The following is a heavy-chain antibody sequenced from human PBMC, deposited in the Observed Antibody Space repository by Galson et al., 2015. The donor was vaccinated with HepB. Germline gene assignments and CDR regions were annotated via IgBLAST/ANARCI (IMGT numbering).Heavy chain of an antibody. D-gene: IGHD2-21*02. CDR3: ARDRRAYCGGDCSAIDY. Sequence: SLRLSCAASGFTFSSYGMHWVRQAPGKGLEWVAVIWYDGSNKYYADSVKGRFTISRDNSKSTLYLQMNSLRAEDTAVYYCARDRRAYCGGDCSAIDYWGQGTLVTVSS. J-gene: IGHJ4*02. V-gene: IGHV3-33*08. CDR1: GFTFSSYG. CDR2: IWYDGSNK.